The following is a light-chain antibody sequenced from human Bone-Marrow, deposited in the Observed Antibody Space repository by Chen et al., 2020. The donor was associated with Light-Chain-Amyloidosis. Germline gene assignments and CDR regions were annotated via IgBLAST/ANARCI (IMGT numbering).Light chain of an antibody. J-gene: IGLJ1*01. CDR3: SSFTSSSSYV. CDR1: SGDVGTYNY. Sequence: QSALTQPASVAGSPGQSITISCTGTSGDVGTYNYVSWYQQHPGKAPKVMIYAASNRPSGVSNSFSGSKSGNTASLTISGLQAEDEADYYCSSFTSSSSYVFGPGTKVTVL. CDR2: AAS. V-gene: IGLV2-14*01.